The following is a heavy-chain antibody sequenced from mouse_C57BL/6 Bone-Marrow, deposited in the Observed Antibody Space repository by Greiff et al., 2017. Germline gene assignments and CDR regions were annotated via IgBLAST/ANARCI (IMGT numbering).Heavy chain of an antibody. CDR2: INPYNGGT. CDR3: ARVLLLPYWYIDV. D-gene: IGHD2-3*01. J-gene: IGHJ1*03. CDR1: GYTFTDYN. V-gene: IGHV1-22*01. Sequence: EVKLVESGPELVKPGASVKMSCKASGYTFTDYNMHWVKQSHGKSLEWIGYINPYNGGTSYNQKFKGKATLTVNKSSSTAYMELRSLTSEDSAVYYCARVLLLPYWYIDVWGTGTTVTVSS.